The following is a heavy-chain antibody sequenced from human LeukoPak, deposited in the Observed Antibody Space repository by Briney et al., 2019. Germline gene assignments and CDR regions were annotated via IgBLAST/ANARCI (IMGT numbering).Heavy chain of an antibody. V-gene: IGHV1-69*13. J-gene: IGHJ6*02. Sequence: SVKVSCKASGGTFSSYAISWVRQAPGQGLEWMGGIIPIFGTANYAQKFQGRVTITADESTSTAYMELSSLRSEDTAVYYCARDELDYYYGMDVWGQGTTVTVSS. CDR3: ARDELDYYYGMDV. CDR1: GGTFSSYA. D-gene: IGHD3-10*01. CDR2: IIPIFGTA.